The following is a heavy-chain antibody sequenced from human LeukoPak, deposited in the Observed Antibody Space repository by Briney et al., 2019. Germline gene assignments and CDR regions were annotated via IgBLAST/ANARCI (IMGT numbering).Heavy chain of an antibody. Sequence: GGSLRLSCAASGFTFSSYAMSWVRQAPGKGLEWVANISPDGSETYYVGSVKGRFTVSRDNARKSLYLQMNSLRAEDTAMYYCARSMTTDDYWGQGTLVTVSS. D-gene: IGHD4-17*01. CDR1: GFTFSSYA. J-gene: IGHJ4*02. V-gene: IGHV3-7*01. CDR3: ARSMTTDDY. CDR2: ISPDGSET.